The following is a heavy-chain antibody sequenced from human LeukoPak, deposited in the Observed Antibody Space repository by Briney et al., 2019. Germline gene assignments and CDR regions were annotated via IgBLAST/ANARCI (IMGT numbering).Heavy chain of an antibody. J-gene: IGHJ4*02. V-gene: IGHV3-53*04. D-gene: IGHD2-15*01. CDR3: ARAQYCSGGSCYSGTLGY. CDR2: IYSGEST. Sequence: GGSLRLSCAASGFTVSNTYMSWVRQAPGKGLEWVSVIYSGESTYYADSVKGRFTISRHNSKDTLYLQMNSLRAEDTAVYYCARAQYCSGGSCYSGTLGYWGQGTLVTVSS. CDR1: GFTVSNTY.